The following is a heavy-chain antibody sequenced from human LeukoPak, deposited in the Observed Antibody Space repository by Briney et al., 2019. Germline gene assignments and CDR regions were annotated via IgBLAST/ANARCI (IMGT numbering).Heavy chain of an antibody. CDR1: GFSFSSYS. D-gene: IGHD3-10*01. Sequence: PGGSLRLSCAASGFSFSSYSMNWGRQAPGEGLEWVSSINSSSSYIYYQDKGKGRLTISRDNAKSSLYLQMNSLRAEDTAVYYCARDARVTMVRGPRYYYGMDVWGKGTTVTVSS. CDR3: ARDARVTMVRGPRYYYGMDV. J-gene: IGHJ6*04. CDR2: INSSSSYI. V-gene: IGHV3-21*01.